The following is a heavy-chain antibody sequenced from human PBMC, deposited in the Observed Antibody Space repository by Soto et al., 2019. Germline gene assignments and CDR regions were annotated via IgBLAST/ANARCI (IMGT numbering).Heavy chain of an antibody. CDR2: NNGYNGKT. V-gene: IGHV1-3*01. Sequence: EASVKVSCKASEYTFSSYLVHWVRQVHGQGLEWMGWNNGYNGKTEYSQKFQGRVTITRDTSANTAYLELSSLTSEDTAVYYCAGPHDRAGLGTWGQGTLVTVSS. D-gene: IGHD3-9*01. J-gene: IGHJ5*02. CDR1: EYTFSSYL. CDR3: AGPHDRAGLGT.